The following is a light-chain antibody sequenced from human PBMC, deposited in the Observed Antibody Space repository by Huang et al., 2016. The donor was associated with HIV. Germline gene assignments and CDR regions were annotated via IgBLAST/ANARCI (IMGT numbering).Light chain of an antibody. J-gene: IGKJ4*01. CDR1: QSVRNY. Sequence: EIVLTQSPASLALSPGERATLSCRASQSVRNYLAWYQQTPGQAPRLLIFDASNRATDIPARFSGSGSGTDFTLTISSLEPEDFAVYYCQQRYNWPLTFGGGTKVEIK. CDR3: QQRYNWPLT. CDR2: DAS. V-gene: IGKV3-11*01.